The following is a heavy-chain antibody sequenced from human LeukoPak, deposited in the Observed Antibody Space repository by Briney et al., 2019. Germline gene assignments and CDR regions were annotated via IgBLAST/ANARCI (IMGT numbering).Heavy chain of an antibody. D-gene: IGHD6-19*01. CDR1: GYTFTSYY. CDR2: IDPNGGST. Sequence: ASVKISCKASGYTFTSYYILWVRQAPGQGLEWMGVIDPNGGSTSYAQKFQGRVTLTRDTSTSTVYMNLSSLRSEDTALYYCARDLAVADSGYYHGMDAWGQGTTVTVSS. CDR3: ARDLAVADSGYYHGMDA. J-gene: IGHJ6*02. V-gene: IGHV1-46*01.